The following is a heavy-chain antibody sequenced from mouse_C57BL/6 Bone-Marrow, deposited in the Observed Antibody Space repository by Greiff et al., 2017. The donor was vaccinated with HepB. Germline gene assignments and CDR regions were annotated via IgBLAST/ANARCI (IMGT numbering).Heavy chain of an antibody. J-gene: IGHJ4*01. CDR3: ARHDPYYYAMDY. V-gene: IGHV5-6*01. CDR2: ISSGGSYT. Sequence: VKLVESGGDLVKPGGSLKLSCAASGFTFSSYGMAWVRQTPDKRLEWVATISSGGSYTYYPDSVKGRFTISRDNAKNTLYLQMSSLKSEDTAMYYCARHDPYYYAMDYWGQGTSVTVSS. CDR1: GFTFSSYG.